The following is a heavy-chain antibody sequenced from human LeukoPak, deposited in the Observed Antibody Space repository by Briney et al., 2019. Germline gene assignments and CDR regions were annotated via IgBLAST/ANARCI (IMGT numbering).Heavy chain of an antibody. Sequence: SETLSLTCTVSGYSISSGYYWGWIRQPPGKGLEWIGNIYHGGRTYYNPSLKSRVTMSGDTSKNQFSLNLSSVTAADTAVYYCARVTSSSWFEGYFDYWGQGTLVTVSS. CDR1: GYSISSGYY. CDR3: ARVTSSSWFEGYFDY. D-gene: IGHD6-13*01. V-gene: IGHV4-38-2*02. J-gene: IGHJ4*02. CDR2: IYHGGRT.